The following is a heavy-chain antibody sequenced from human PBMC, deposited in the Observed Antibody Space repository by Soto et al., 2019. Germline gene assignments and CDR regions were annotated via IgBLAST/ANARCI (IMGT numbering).Heavy chain of an antibody. CDR2: IFIGGNT. J-gene: IGHJ4*02. Sequence: SETLSLTCSVSGDSVSSYNYYWSWIRQPPGKGLEWIGSIFIGGNTYYNPSLKSRVTISVDTSKNQFSLKLSSVTAADTAVSFCARRHGLDIDPYYWGQGILVTVSS. CDR1: GDSVSSYNYY. D-gene: IGHD3-10*01. V-gene: IGHV4-39*01. CDR3: ARRHGLDIDPYY.